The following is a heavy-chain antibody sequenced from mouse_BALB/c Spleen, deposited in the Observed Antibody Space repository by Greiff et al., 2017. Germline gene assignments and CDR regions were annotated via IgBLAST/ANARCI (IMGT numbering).Heavy chain of an antibody. CDR2: IRNKANGYTT. V-gene: IGHV7-3*02. CDR1: GFTFTDYY. Sequence: EVKLVESGGGLVQPGGSLRLSCATSGFTFTDYYMSWFRQPPGKALEWLGFIRNKANGYTTEYNASVKGRFTISRDNSQSILYLQMNTLRAEDSATYYCARDHRGAMDYWGQGTSVTVSS. J-gene: IGHJ4*01. CDR3: ARDHRGAMDY.